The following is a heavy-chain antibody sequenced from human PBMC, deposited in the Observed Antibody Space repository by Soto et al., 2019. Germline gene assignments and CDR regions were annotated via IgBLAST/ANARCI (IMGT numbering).Heavy chain of an antibody. Sequence: GGSLRLSCAASGFSVTDHYMTWVRQAPGKGLEWVSVLYTGGSAYYGDSVKGRFTISRDSSTNTLYLQMNSLKVGDTAFYFCARSFNDWTTYFDYWSEGTLVTVSS. J-gene: IGHJ4*02. D-gene: IGHD3-9*01. CDR1: GFSVTDHY. CDR3: ARSFNDWTTYFDY. CDR2: LYTGGSA. V-gene: IGHV3-53*01.